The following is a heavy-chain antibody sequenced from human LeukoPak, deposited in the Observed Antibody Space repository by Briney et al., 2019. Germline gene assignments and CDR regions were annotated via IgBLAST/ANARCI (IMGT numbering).Heavy chain of an antibody. J-gene: IGHJ5*02. CDR1: GYTFTGYY. Sequence: ASVKVSCKASGYTFTGYYIHWVRQAPGQGLEWMGWINPNSGGTNYAQKLQGRVTMTTDTSTSTAYMELRSLRSDDTAVYYCAGGLSSSWYETGNWFDPWGQGTLVTVSS. CDR3: AGGLSSSWYETGNWFDP. D-gene: IGHD6-13*01. V-gene: IGHV1-2*02. CDR2: INPNSGGT.